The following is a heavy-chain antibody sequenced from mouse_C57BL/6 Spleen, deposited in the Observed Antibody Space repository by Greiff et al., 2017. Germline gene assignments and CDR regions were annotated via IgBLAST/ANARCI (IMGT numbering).Heavy chain of an antibody. V-gene: IGHV5-16*01. D-gene: IGHD4-1*01. CDR1: GFTFSDYY. CDR2: INYDGSST. Sequence: EVMLVESEGGLVQPGSSMTLSCTASGFTFSDYYMAWVRQVPEKGLEWVANINYDGSSTYYLDSLKSRFIISRDNAKNILYLQMSSLKSEDTATYYCAREGELGRYYFDYWGQGTTLTVSS. CDR3: AREGELGRYYFDY. J-gene: IGHJ2*01.